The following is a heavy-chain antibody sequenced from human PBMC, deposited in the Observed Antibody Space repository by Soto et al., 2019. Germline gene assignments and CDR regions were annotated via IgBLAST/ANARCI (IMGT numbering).Heavy chain of an antibody. CDR1: GGSISSYY. V-gene: IGHV4-59*01. CDR2: IYYSGST. CDR3: ARVSRDIVVVVAATPYYYYYTDV. D-gene: IGHD2-15*01. J-gene: IGHJ6*03. Sequence: SETLSLTCTVSGGSISSYYWSWIRQPPGKGLEWIGYIYYSGSTNYNPSLKSRVTISVDTSKNQFSLKLSSVTAADTAVYYCARVSRDIVVVVAATPYYYYYTDVWGKGTTVTVSS.